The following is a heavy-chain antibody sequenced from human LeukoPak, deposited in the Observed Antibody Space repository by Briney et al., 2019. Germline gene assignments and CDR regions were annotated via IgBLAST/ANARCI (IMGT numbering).Heavy chain of an antibody. Sequence: GGSLRLSCAASGFTFSSYWMSWVRQAPGKGLEWVAVISYDGSNKYYADSVKGRFTISRDNSKNTLYLQMNSLRAEDTAVYYCARGTDYYDSSGFEYYFDYWGQGTLVTVSS. CDR2: ISYDGSNK. CDR3: ARGTDYYDSSGFEYYFDY. D-gene: IGHD3-22*01. J-gene: IGHJ4*02. V-gene: IGHV3-30*01. CDR1: GFTFSSYW.